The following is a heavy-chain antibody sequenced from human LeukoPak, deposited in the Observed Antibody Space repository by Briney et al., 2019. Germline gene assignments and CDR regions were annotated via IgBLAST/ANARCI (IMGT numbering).Heavy chain of an antibody. V-gene: IGHV3-23*01. CDR3: AKEGGSSLLVN. Sequence: SGGSLRFSCAASGFTFSNYAMTWVRQAPGKGLEWVSTISDGGGYTYYADSVKGRFTISRDNSKNTLHLQMNSLRAEDTAVYYCAKEGGSSLLVNWGQGTLATVSS. CDR2: ISDGGGYT. D-gene: IGHD2-2*01. J-gene: IGHJ4*02. CDR1: GFTFSNYA.